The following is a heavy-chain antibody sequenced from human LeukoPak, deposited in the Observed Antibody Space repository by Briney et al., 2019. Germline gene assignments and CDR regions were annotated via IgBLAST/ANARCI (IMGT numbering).Heavy chain of an antibody. D-gene: IGHD6-19*01. J-gene: IGHJ1*01. CDR2: VYHNGHT. Sequence: SETLSLTCAVSGFSISGGYYWVWIRQPPGKGLEWIGSVYHNGHTLFNTSLKSRVTLSVDSSKNQFSLRLSSVTAADTARYYCARNEGILVAGTWFDSWGQGTLVFVSS. CDR3: ARNEGILVAGTWFDS. CDR1: GFSISGGYY. V-gene: IGHV4-38-2*01.